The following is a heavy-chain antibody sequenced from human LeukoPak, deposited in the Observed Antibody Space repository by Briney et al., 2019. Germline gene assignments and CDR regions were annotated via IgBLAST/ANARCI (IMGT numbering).Heavy chain of an antibody. CDR1: GDSVSSNSAA. V-gene: IGHV6-1*01. CDR2: TYYRSKWYN. Sequence: SQTLSLTCAISGDSVSSNSAAWNWIRQSSSRGLEWLGRTYYRSKWYNDYAVSVKSRITINPDTSKNQFSLQLNSVTPEDTAVYYCARTPNWGSPLFGVIFDIWGQGTMVTVSS. D-gene: IGHD7-27*01. J-gene: IGHJ3*02. CDR3: ARTPNWGSPLFGVIFDI.